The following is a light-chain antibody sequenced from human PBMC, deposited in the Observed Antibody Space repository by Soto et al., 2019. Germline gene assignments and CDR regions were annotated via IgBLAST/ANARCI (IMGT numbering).Light chain of an antibody. V-gene: IGKV3D-20*02. J-gene: IGKJ1*01. CDR3: HQRQSWPRT. CDR1: QSVSSSY. Sequence: EIVLTQSPGTLSLSPGERATLSSRASQSVSSSYLAWYQQKPGQAPRLLIYDASNRAAGVPARFSGSGSGTDFTLTISNVEPEDFAVYYCHQRQSWPRTFGQGTKVDIK. CDR2: DAS.